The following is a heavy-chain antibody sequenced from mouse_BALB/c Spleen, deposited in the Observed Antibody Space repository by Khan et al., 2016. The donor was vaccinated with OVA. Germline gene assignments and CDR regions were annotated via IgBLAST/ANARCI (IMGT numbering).Heavy chain of an antibody. Sequence: QVQLQESGPGLVAPSQSLSITCTVSGSSSSSYGVSWARPTPGKGLEWLGVIWSDGNTNYHSSLKSRLTITKDHSKSQVILKLNSLQTDDTATYYCDINFEGYDWFAYWGQGTLVTGSA. CDR2: IWSDGNT. V-gene: IGHV2-3*01. CDR3: DINFEGYDWFAY. CDR1: GSSSSSYG. J-gene: IGHJ3*01. D-gene: IGHD2-2*01.